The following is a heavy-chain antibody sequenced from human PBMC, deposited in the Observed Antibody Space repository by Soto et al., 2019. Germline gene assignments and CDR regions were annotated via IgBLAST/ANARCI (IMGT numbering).Heavy chain of an antibody. CDR1: GGSISSYY. CDR3: ARDKLEDFGDTDYFDY. J-gene: IGHJ4*02. CDR2: IYYSGST. Sequence: LSLTCTVSGGSISSYYWSWIRQPPGKGLEWIGYIYYSGSTNYNPSLKSRVTISVDTSKNQFSLKLSSVTAADTAVYYCARDKLEDFGDTDYFDYWGQGTLVTVSS. D-gene: IGHD3-3*01. V-gene: IGHV4-59*01.